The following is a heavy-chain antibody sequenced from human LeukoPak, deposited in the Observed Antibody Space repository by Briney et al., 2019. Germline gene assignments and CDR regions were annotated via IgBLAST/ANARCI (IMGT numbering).Heavy chain of an antibody. J-gene: IGHJ3*02. CDR3: ARDGKFDAFDI. CDR1: GFTFSSYS. Sequence: GGSLRLSCAASGFTFSSYSMNWVRQAPGKGLEWVSSISSSSSYIYYADSVKGRFTISRDNAKNSLYLQMNSLRAEDTAVYYCARDGKFDAFDIWGQGTMVTVCS. V-gene: IGHV3-21*01. CDR2: ISSSSSYI.